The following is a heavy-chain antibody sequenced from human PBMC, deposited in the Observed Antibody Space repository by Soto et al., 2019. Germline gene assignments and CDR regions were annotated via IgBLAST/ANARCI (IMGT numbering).Heavy chain of an antibody. CDR3: ARGVITFGGVIFYYYYYGMDV. CDR1: GGSFSGYY. V-gene: IGHV4-34*01. Sequence: SETRSLTCAVYGGSFSGYYWSWIRQPPGKGLEWIGEINHSGSTNYNPSLKSRVTISVDTSKNQFSLKLSSVTAADTAVYYCARGVITFGGVIFYYYYYGMDVWGQGTTVT. D-gene: IGHD3-16*02. CDR2: INHSGST. J-gene: IGHJ6*02.